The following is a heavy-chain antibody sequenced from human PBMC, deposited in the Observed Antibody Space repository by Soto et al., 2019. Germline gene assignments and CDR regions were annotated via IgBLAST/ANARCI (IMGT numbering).Heavy chain of an antibody. CDR1: GFTFDDYA. CDR3: VKDESINWYSGHFRH. Sequence: GGSLRLSCAASGFTFDDYAMHWVRQVPGKGLEWVSGINWNSGSIGYADSVKGRFAISRDSAKNSLHLQMNSLRAEDTAFYYCVKDESINWYSGHFRHWGQGTLVTVSS. V-gene: IGHV3-9*01. D-gene: IGHD6-13*01. J-gene: IGHJ1*01. CDR2: INWNSGSI.